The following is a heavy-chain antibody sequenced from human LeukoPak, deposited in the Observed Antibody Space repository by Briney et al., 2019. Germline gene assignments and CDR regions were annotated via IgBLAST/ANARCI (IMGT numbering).Heavy chain of an antibody. J-gene: IGHJ4*02. D-gene: IGHD6-19*01. CDR1: GYTFTSYA. CDR3: ARGIAVAGTGDY. V-gene: IGHV1-18*01. Sequence: ASVKVSCKASGYTFTSYAISWVRQAPGQGLQWMGWINTYNGNTNYAQKLQGRVTMTTDTSTSAAYMELRSLRSEDTAVYYCARGIAVAGTGDYWGQGTLVTVSS. CDR2: INTYNGNT.